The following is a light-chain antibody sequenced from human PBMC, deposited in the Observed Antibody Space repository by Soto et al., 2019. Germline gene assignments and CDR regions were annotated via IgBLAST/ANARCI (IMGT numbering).Light chain of an antibody. CDR1: QGIRND. V-gene: IGKV1-6*01. CDR2: AXS. CDR3: QQGARYPGT. Sequence: MSQSPSALSAKERDRVTITCRASQGIRNDLGWYQQKPGKAPKLLIHAXSSLQSGVPSRFSGSGSGTDFTLATSSQFPQAFATYHRQQGARYPGTFGQRTKMDI. J-gene: IGKJ1*01.